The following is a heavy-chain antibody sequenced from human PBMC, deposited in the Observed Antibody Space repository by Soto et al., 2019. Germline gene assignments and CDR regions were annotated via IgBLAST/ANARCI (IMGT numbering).Heavy chain of an antibody. Sequence: EVQLVESGGGLVQPGGSLRLSCAASGFTFSSYEMNWVRQAPGKGLEWVSYISSSGSTIYYADSVKGRFTISRDNAKNSLYLQMNSLRAEDTAVYYCARGAAAGYYYYYGMDVWGQGNTVTVSS. CDR3: ARGAAAGYYYYYGMDV. CDR2: ISSSGSTI. CDR1: GFTFSSYE. V-gene: IGHV3-48*03. J-gene: IGHJ6*02. D-gene: IGHD6-13*01.